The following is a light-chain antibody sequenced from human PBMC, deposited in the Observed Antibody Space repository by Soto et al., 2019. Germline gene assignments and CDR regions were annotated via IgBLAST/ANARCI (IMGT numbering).Light chain of an antibody. J-gene: IGLJ1*01. CDR1: SSNIGAGCE. CDR3: QSYDSSLSASYV. Sequence: VLTQPPSVSGAPGQRVTISCTGCSSNIGAGCEVHWYQHLPGKAPKLLIYGNTNRPSGVPDRFSGSKSGTSASLAIAGLQAEDEADYYCQSYDSSLSASYVFGGGTKVTVL. CDR2: GNT. V-gene: IGLV1-40*01.